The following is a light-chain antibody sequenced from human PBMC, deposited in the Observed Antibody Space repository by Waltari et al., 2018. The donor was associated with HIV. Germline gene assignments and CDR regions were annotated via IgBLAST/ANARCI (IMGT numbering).Light chain of an antibody. J-gene: IGKJ1*01. CDR1: QSVLYSPNNKNY. CDR3: HQYASPPWT. CDR2: WAS. Sequence: DIVMTQSPDSLDVSLGERANINCKSSQSVLYSPNNKNYFAWYQQKPGQPHRLLIYWASTRESGVPDRCSGGGSRTDFTLTISSLQAEDVAVYYCHQYASPPWTFGQGTKVEIK. V-gene: IGKV4-1*01.